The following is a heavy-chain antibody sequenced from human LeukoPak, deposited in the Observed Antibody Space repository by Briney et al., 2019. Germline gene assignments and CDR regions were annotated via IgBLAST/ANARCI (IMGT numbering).Heavy chain of an antibody. CDR2: ISSSSSYI. Sequence: GGSLRLSCAASGFTFSSYCMNWVRQAPGKGLEWVSSISSSSSYIYYADSVKGRFTISRDNAKNSLYLQMNSLRAEDTAVYYCARSGYEAPFDIWGQGTMVTVSS. V-gene: IGHV3-21*01. J-gene: IGHJ3*02. D-gene: IGHD3-3*01. CDR1: GFTFSSYC. CDR3: ARSGYEAPFDI.